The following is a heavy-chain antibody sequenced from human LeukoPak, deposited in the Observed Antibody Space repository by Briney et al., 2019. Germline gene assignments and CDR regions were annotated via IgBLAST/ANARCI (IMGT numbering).Heavy chain of an antibody. CDR2: ISSSSSYI. D-gene: IGHD2-21*01. V-gene: IGHV3-21*01. J-gene: IGHJ4*02. Sequence: GGSLRLSCAASGFTFSSYTMNWVRQAPGKGLEWVSLISSSSSYIFYADSVKGRFTISRDNAKNTLYLQMNSLRAEDTAVYYYAREWGLGYWGQGTLVTVSS. CDR1: GFTFSSYT. CDR3: AREWGLGY.